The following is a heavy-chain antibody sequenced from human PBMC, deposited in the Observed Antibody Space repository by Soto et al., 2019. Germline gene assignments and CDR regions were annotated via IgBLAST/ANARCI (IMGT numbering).Heavy chain of an antibody. CDR3: ARNPYVLRFLEWLPYGMDV. CDR1: GYTFTNYA. V-gene: IGHV1-3*01. CDR2: INAGNGNT. Sequence: ASVKVSCKASGYTFTNYAMHWVRQAPGQRLEWMGWINAGNGNTKYSQKFQGRVTITRDTSASTAYMELSSLRSEDTAVYYCARNPYVLRFLEWLPYGMDVWGQGTTVTVSS. D-gene: IGHD3-3*01. J-gene: IGHJ6*02.